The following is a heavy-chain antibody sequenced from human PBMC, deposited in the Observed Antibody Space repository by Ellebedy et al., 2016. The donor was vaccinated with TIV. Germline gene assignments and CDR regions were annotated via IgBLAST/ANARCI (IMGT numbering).Heavy chain of an antibody. CDR3: ARRYCSGGSCYGYFDY. D-gene: IGHD2-15*01. CDR1: GYSFTSYW. V-gene: IGHV5-51*01. Sequence: GESLKISXKGSGYSFTSYWIGWVRQMPGKGLEWMGIIYPGDSDTRYSPSFQGQVTISADKSISTAYLQWSSLKASDTAMYYCARRYCSGGSCYGYFDYWGQGTLVTVSS. J-gene: IGHJ4*02. CDR2: IYPGDSDT.